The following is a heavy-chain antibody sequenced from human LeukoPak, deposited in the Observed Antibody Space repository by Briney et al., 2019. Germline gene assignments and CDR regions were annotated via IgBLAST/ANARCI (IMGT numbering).Heavy chain of an antibody. J-gene: IGHJ6*03. Sequence: SQTLSLTCTVSGGSINSGDYYWSWIRQPPGKGLEWIGYIYYSGSTYYNPSLKSRVTISIDTSKNQFSPKLSSVTAADTAVYYCARTKGNYYYMDVWGKGTTVTVSS. CDR1: GGSINSGDYY. V-gene: IGHV4-30-4*08. D-gene: IGHD2-8*01. CDR2: IYYSGST. CDR3: ARTKGNYYYMDV.